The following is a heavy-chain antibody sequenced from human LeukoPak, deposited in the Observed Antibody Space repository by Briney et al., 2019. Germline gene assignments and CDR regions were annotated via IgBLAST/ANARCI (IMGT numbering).Heavy chain of an antibody. CDR3: AKQLGYCSDGSCYFPY. V-gene: IGHV3-23*01. CDR2: ISNNGGYT. Sequence: GGSLRLSCAASGFTFSSSAMSWVPQAPGKGLEWVSAISNNGGYTYYADSVQGRFTISRDNSKSTLCLQMNSLRAEDTAVYYCAKQLGYCSDGSCYFPYWGQGTLVTVSS. D-gene: IGHD2-15*01. J-gene: IGHJ4*02. CDR1: GFTFSSSA.